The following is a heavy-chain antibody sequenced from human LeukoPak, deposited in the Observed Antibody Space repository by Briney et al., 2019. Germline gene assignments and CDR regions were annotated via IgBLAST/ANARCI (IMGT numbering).Heavy chain of an antibody. J-gene: IGHJ6*02. D-gene: IGHD2-15*01. CDR2: INPSGGST. V-gene: IGHV1-46*01. Sequence: ASVKVSFKASGYTFTIYYMHWVRQAPGQGLEWMGIINPSGGSTSYAQKFQGRVTMTRDTSTSTVYMELSSLRSEDTAVYYCASLDAALGGYGMDVWGQGTTVTVSS. CDR1: GYTFTIYY. CDR3: ASLDAALGGYGMDV.